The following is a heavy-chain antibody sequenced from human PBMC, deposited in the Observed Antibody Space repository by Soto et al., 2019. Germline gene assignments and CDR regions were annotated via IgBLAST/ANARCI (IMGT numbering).Heavy chain of an antibody. V-gene: IGHV3-30-3*01. CDR2: ISYDGSNK. Sequence: QVQLVESGGGVVQPRRSLRLSCAASGFTFSSYAMHWVRQAPGKGLEWVAVISYDGSNKYYADSVKGRFTISRDNSKNTLYLQMNSLRAEDTAVYYCASSHDYKNYYYYYGMDVWGQGTTVTVSS. CDR1: GFTFSSYA. CDR3: ASSHDYKNYYYYYGMDV. D-gene: IGHD4-4*01. J-gene: IGHJ6*02.